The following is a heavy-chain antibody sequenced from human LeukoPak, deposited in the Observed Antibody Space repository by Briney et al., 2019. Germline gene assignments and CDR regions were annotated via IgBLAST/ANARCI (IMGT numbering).Heavy chain of an antibody. CDR2: IYSSGTT. CDR3: TRQLGTATTSVVDY. V-gene: IGHV4-39*01. D-gene: IGHD1-7*01. Sequence: SETLSLTCTVSGVSVNSGDYYWGWIRQSPGKSLEGIGNIYSSGTTYYNPSLKSRVIISTDTSRNQFSLNLSSVTAADTAVYFCTRQLGTATTSVVDYWGQGTLVTVSS. CDR1: GVSVNSGDYY. J-gene: IGHJ4*02.